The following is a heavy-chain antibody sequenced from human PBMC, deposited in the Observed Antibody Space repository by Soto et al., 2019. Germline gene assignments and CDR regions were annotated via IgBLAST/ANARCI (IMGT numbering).Heavy chain of an antibody. CDR1: DDSINSDKYY. J-gene: IGHJ4*02. CDR3: SRLEGLATISYYFDF. V-gene: IGHV4-39*01. D-gene: IGHD3-9*01. CDR2: IYDRGNA. Sequence: SETLSLTCSVSDDSINSDKYYWGWIRQPPGKGLEWIGSIYDRGNAYYNPSLQTRVTISLDKSKSQFSLRLNSVTAAVSAVYFCSRLEGLATISYYFDFWGPGALVTVSS.